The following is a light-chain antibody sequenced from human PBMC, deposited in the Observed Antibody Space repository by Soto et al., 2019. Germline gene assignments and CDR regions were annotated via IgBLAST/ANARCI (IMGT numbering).Light chain of an antibody. V-gene: IGKV1-5*03. J-gene: IGKJ5*01. Sequence: DIPMTQSPSTLSASVGDRVTITCRASQSISSWLAWYQQKQGKAPKLLIYKASSLESGVPSRFSGSGSGTESSLTISSLQPDDFASYYCQHYNSYPTFGQGTRLQMK. CDR3: QHYNSYPT. CDR2: KAS. CDR1: QSISSW.